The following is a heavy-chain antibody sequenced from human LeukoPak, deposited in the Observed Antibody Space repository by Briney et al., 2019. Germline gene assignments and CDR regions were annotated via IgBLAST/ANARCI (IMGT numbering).Heavy chain of an antibody. CDR3: ARVGEMATITRVYYYYYYMDV. Sequence: ASVKVSCKASGYTFTSYGISWVRQAPGQGLEWMGWISAYNGNTNYAQKLQGRVTMTTDTSTSTAYMELRSLRSDDTAVYYCARVGEMATITRVYYYYYYMDVWGKGTTVTISS. CDR2: ISAYNGNT. V-gene: IGHV1-18*01. CDR1: GYTFTSYG. D-gene: IGHD5-24*01. J-gene: IGHJ6*03.